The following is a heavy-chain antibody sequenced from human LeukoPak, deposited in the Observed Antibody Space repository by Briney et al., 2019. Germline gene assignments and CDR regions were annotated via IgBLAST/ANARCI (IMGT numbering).Heavy chain of an antibody. V-gene: IGHV3-7*02. CDR2: IKEDGSEK. J-gene: IGHJ4*02. CDR3: ARTIRGY. Sequence: GGSLRLSCAASGFTFSNYWMSWVRQAPGKGLEWVANIKEDGSEKYYVDSVKGRFTISRDNANNSLYLQMNSLRAEDTAVYYCARTIRGYWGQGTLVTVSS. CDR1: GFTFSNYW. D-gene: IGHD3-10*01.